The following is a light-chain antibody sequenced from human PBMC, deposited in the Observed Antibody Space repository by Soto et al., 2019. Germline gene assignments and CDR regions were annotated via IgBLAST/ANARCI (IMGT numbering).Light chain of an antibody. V-gene: IGKV1-9*01. CDR3: QQGHSTPYT. CDR2: AAS. J-gene: IGKJ2*01. Sequence: DIQLTQSPSFLSASVGDRVTITCRASQGISNYLAWYQQKPEKAPKLLIYAASALPSGVPSRFSGSGSGTEFTLTMSGLQPEDFATYYCQQGHSTPYTFGQGTKVEIK. CDR1: QGISNY.